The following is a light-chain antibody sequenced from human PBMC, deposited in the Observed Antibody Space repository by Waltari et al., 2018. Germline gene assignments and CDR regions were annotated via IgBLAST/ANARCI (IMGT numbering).Light chain of an antibody. V-gene: IGLV2-23*02. CDR3: CSYAGDSTLI. J-gene: IGLJ2*01. CDR1: SSNVGGYTL. CDR2: DLN. Sequence: QSALTQPASVSGSPGQSITISCTGTSSNVGGYTLVSWYQQHPAKAPQLIIYDLNKRPSGISHRFSGSKSGNTASLTISGLQADDESDYYCCSYAGDSTLIFGGGTKLTVL.